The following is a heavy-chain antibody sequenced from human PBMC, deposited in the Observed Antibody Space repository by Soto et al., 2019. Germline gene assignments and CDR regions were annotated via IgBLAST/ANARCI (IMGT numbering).Heavy chain of an antibody. Sequence: PGESLKISRKGSGYSFTNYWIGWVSQMPGKGLEWMGIIYPGDSGTRYSPSFQGQVTISADKSISTAYLQWSSLKGSDTAMYYCARTESGYSYGFADVWGQGTTVTSP. CDR2: IYPGDSGT. V-gene: IGHV5-51*01. CDR1: GYSFTNYW. CDR3: ARTESGYSYGFADV. D-gene: IGHD5-18*01. J-gene: IGHJ6*02.